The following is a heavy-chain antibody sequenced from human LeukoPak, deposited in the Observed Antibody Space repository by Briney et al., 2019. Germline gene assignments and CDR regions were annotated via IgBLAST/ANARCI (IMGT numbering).Heavy chain of an antibody. CDR2: LSGSGGNT. CDR1: GFTFSSYA. CDR3: AKVASLCTSTSCVRGGFDY. Sequence: PGGSLRLSCTASGFTFSSYAMSWVGQAPGKGLEWVSALSGSGGNTYYADSVKGRFTISRDNSKNTLYLQMNSLRAEDTAKYYCAKVASLCTSTSCVRGGFDYWGQGTLVTVSS. D-gene: IGHD2-2*01. J-gene: IGHJ4*02. V-gene: IGHV3-23*01.